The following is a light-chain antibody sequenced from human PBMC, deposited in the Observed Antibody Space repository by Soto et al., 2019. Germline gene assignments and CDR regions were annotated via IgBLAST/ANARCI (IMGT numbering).Light chain of an antibody. CDR3: AAWDDRLNGYV. CDR2: SNN. Sequence: QSVLTQPPSASGTPGQRVTISCSGSSSNIGSNTVNWYQQLPGTAPKLLIYSNNQRPSGVPDRFSGSKSGTSASLAISWLQSDDEDDYYCAAWDDRLNGYVFGTGTKLTVL. J-gene: IGLJ1*01. CDR1: SSNIGSNT. V-gene: IGLV1-44*01.